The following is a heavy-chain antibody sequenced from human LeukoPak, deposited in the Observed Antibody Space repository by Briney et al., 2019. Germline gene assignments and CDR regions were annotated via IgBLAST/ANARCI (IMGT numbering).Heavy chain of an antibody. CDR1: GGSFSGYY. CDR3: ARAPDSNPPYYYYCYMDV. D-gene: IGHD2-21*02. Sequence: SETLSLTCAVYGGSFSGYYWSWIRQPPGKGLEWIGEINHSGSTNYNPSLKSRVTISVDTSKNQFSLKLSSATAADTAVYYCARAPDSNPPYYYYCYMDVWGKGTTVTVSS. CDR2: INHSGST. V-gene: IGHV4-34*01. J-gene: IGHJ6*03.